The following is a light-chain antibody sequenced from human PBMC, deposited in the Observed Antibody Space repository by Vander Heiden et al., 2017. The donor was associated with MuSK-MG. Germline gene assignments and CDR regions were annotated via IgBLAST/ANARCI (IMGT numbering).Light chain of an antibody. V-gene: IGKV1-27*01. Sequence: DIQMTQSPSSLSASVGDRVTITCRASQGISNYLAGDQQKPGKVPKLLIYAASTLQSGVKYRFSGSGSGTDFTLTSNSMQPEDVETDDGQNGRTFGHGTKVDIK. CDR3: QNGRT. J-gene: IGKJ3*01. CDR2: AAS. CDR1: QGISNY.